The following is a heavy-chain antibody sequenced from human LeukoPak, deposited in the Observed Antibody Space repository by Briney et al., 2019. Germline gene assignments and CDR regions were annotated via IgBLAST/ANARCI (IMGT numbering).Heavy chain of an antibody. D-gene: IGHD7-27*01. CDR1: GYTFTDYF. V-gene: IGHV1-2*06. CDR3: ARDLSSTSNWEFDY. J-gene: IGHJ4*02. Sequence: ASVKVSCKASGYTFTDYFIHWERQAPGQGPEWMGRMNGNSGVTMYAQTLQDRVTMTRDTSISTAYMELSRLTSDDTAVYYCARDLSSTSNWEFDYWGQGTLVTVSS. CDR2: MNGNSGVT.